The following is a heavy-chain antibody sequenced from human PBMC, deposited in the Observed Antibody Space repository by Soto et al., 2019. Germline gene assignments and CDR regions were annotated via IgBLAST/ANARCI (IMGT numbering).Heavy chain of an antibody. V-gene: IGHV3-33*01. CDR2: IWYDGSNK. Sequence: GGSLRLSCAASGFTFSSYGMHWVRQAPGKGLEWVAVIWYDGSNKYYADSVKGRFTISRDNSKNTLYLQMNSLRAEDTAVYYCAREAGDIVVVPAAPTSYYGMDVWGQGTTVTVSS. D-gene: IGHD2-2*01. J-gene: IGHJ6*02. CDR3: AREAGDIVVVPAAPTSYYGMDV. CDR1: GFTFSSYG.